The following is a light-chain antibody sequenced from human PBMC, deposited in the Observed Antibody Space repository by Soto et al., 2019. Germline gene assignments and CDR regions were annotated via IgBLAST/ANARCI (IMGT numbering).Light chain of an antibody. Sequence: QSALTQPPSASGSPGQSVTISCTGTSSDIGGYLYVSWYQQHPGKAPKLMIYGVTKRPSGVPDRFSGSKSCNTASLTVSGLQAEDEADYYCSSYIGIGNSLVFGTGTKVTVL. V-gene: IGLV2-8*01. CDR2: GVT. J-gene: IGLJ1*01. CDR1: SSDIGGYLY. CDR3: SSYIGIGNSLV.